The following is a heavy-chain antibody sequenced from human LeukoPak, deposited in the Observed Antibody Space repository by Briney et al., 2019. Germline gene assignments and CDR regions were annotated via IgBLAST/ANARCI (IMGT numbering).Heavy chain of an antibody. CDR3: AREREAFDI. V-gene: IGHV3-33*01. J-gene: IGHJ3*02. CDR2: IWYDGSNK. Sequence: PGGSLRLSCAASGFTFSSYGMHWVRQAPGKGLEWVAVIWYDGSNKYYADSVKGRFTISRDDSKNTLYLQMNSLRAEDTAVYYCAREREAFDIWGQGTMVTVSS. CDR1: GFTFSSYG.